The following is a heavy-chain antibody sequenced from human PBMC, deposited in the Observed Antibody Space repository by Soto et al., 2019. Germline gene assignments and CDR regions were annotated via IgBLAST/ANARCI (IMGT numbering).Heavy chain of an antibody. V-gene: IGHV3-9*01. J-gene: IGHJ6*02. Sequence: WSLRLSCAASGFTLEDYAMHWARQDPGKGLEGVSGIGWNSGSIGYADSVKGRFTISRDNAKTSLYLQMNSRRADDTALYYCAKVFEVVAATGYSYYGMDVRVQGTTVTV. CDR3: AKVFEVVAATGYSYYGMDV. CDR2: IGWNSGSI. D-gene: IGHD2-15*01. CDR1: GFTLEDYA.